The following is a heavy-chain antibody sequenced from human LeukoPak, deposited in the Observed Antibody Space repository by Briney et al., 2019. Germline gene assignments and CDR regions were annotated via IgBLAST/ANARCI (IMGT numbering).Heavy chain of an antibody. CDR3: ARGSRDGYGMFDP. CDR2: IYSGGST. CDR1: GITVSSNY. V-gene: IGHV3-66*01. D-gene: IGHD5-24*01. Sequence: GGSLRLSCAASGITVSSNYMSWVRQAPGKGLEWVSVIYSGGSTYYADSVKGRFTISRDNSTNTLYLQMNSLRAEDTAVYYCARGSRDGYGMFDPWGQGTLVTVSS. J-gene: IGHJ5*02.